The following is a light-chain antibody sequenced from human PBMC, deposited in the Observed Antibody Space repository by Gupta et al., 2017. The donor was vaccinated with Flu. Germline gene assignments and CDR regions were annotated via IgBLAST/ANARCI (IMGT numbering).Light chain of an antibody. Sequence: DIVLTQCTATLSLSPGERATLSCRPSQSVSSYLAWYQQKPGQAPRLLIYDASNRHTGIPARFSGSGSGTDLTLTISSREQEDFAVYYCQQRSNWPPYAFGQGTKLEIK. CDR1: QSVSSY. CDR3: QQRSNWPPYA. J-gene: IGKJ2*01. CDR2: DAS. V-gene: IGKV3-11*01.